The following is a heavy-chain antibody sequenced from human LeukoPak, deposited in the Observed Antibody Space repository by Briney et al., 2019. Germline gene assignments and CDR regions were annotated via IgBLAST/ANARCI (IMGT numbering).Heavy chain of an antibody. CDR1: GYTFTSYG. V-gene: IGHV1-18*01. CDR3: ARASYYDFWSGYYTAYYLDY. Sequence: ASVKVSCKASGYTFTSYGISWVRQAPGQGLEWMGWISAYNGNTNYAQKLQGRVTMTTDTSTSTAYMELRSLRSDDTAVYYCARASYYDFWSGYYTAYYLDYWGQGTLVTVSS. J-gene: IGHJ4*02. CDR2: ISAYNGNT. D-gene: IGHD3-3*01.